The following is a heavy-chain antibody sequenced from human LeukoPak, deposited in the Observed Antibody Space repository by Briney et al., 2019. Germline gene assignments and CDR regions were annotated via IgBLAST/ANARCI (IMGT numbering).Heavy chain of an antibody. J-gene: IGHJ3*02. Sequence: ASVKVSCKVSGYTLTELSMHWVRQAPGKGLEWMGGFDPEDGETIYAQKFQGRVTMTEDTSTDTAYMELSSLRSEDTAVYYCATDILTGQGDNAFDIWGQGTVVTVSS. D-gene: IGHD3-9*01. V-gene: IGHV1-24*01. CDR1: GYTLTELS. CDR2: FDPEDGET. CDR3: ATDILTGQGDNAFDI.